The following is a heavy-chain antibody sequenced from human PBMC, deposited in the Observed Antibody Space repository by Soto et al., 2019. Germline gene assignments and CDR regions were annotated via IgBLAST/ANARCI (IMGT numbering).Heavy chain of an antibody. J-gene: IGHJ4*02. V-gene: IGHV1-69*13. D-gene: IGHD1-1*01. CDR1: GGTFSSYA. CDR3: ARLNWKGLAYYFDY. CDR2: IIPIFGTA. Sequence: PSVKVSCKASGGTFSSYAISWVRQAPGQGLEWMGGIIPIFGTANYAQKFQGRVTITADESTSTAYMELSSLRSEDTAVYYCARLNWKGLAYYFDYWGQGTLVTVSS.